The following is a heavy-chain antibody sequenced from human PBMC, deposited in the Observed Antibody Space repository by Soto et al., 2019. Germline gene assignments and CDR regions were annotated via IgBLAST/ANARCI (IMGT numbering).Heavy chain of an antibody. Sequence: SETLSLTCTVSGGSISSSSYYWGWIRQPPGKGLEWIGSIYYSGSTYYNPSLKSRVTISVDTSKNQFSLKLSSVTAADTAVYYCARHINPYDFWSGAFFDHWGQGTLVTVSS. CDR1: GGSISSSSYY. D-gene: IGHD3-3*01. V-gene: IGHV4-39*01. J-gene: IGHJ4*02. CDR2: IYYSGST. CDR3: ARHINPYDFWSGAFFDH.